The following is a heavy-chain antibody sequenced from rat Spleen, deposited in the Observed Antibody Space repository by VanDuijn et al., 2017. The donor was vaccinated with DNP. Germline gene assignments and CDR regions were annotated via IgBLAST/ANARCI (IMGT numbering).Heavy chain of an antibody. CDR3: ARSGGSGFAY. CDR1: GYSITSNYG. V-gene: IGHV3-3*01. D-gene: IGHD4-3*01. J-gene: IGHJ3*01. CDR2: INSVGST. Sequence: EVQLQESGPGLVKPSQSLSLTCSVTGYSITSNYGGWVRKFPGKKLEWMGYINSVGSTNYNPSLKSRISITRDTSKNQFFLQVNSVTTEDTATYYCARSGGSGFAYWGQGTLVTVSS.